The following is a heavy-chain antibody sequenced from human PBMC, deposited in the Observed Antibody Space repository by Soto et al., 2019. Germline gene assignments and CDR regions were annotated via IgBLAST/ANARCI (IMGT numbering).Heavy chain of an antibody. J-gene: IGHJ4*02. Sequence: QVQVVESGGDLVRPGGALRLSCVASGFPFSDYYMTWFRQAPGKGAEWVAYISSTGAYNDYADSVKGRFTIIRDNNMNSVFQQMSSPTEEDTGMYYCARDPSRRSPPDYWGQGTLVTVSS. CDR2: ISSTGAYN. CDR3: ARDPSRRSPPDY. V-gene: IGHV3-11*05. CDR1: GFPFSDYY.